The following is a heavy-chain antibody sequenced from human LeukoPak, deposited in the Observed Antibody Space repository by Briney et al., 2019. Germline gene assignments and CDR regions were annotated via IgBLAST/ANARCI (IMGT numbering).Heavy chain of an antibody. V-gene: IGHV4-34*09. Sequence: SETLSLTCAVYGGSFSDYYWNWIRQSPGKGLEWIGEINHSGSTNYNPSLKSRVTISVDTSKNQFSLKLSSVTAADTAVYYCARVRLFNFDYWGQGTLVTVSS. CDR1: GGSFSDYY. CDR3: ARVRLFNFDY. D-gene: IGHD3-10*02. CDR2: INHSGST. J-gene: IGHJ4*02.